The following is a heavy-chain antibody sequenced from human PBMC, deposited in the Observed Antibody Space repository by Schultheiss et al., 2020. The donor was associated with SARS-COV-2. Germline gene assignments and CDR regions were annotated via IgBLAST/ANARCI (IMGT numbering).Heavy chain of an antibody. Sequence: GESLKISCAASGFTFSSYAMSWVRQAPGKGLEWVSAIRGSGGSTYYADSVKGRFTISRDNAKNSLILEMNSLRDEDTAVYYCARDGMSSSGWYNYGLDVWGQGTTVTVSS. CDR3: ARDGMSSSGWYNYGLDV. D-gene: IGHD6-19*01. V-gene: IGHV3-23*01. CDR1: GFTFSSYA. CDR2: IRGSGGST. J-gene: IGHJ6*02.